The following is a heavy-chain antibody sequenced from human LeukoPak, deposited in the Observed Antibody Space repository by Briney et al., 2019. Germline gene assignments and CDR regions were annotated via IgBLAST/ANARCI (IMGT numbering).Heavy chain of an antibody. Sequence: ASVKVSCKVSGYTLTELSMHWVRQAPGEGLEWMGGFDPEDGETIYAQKFQGRVTMTEDTSTDTAYMELSSLRSEDAAVYYCATLAGAVGDFDYWGQGTLVTVSS. J-gene: IGHJ4*02. CDR3: ATLAGAVGDFDY. D-gene: IGHD3-10*01. CDR1: GYTLTELS. V-gene: IGHV1-24*01. CDR2: FDPEDGET.